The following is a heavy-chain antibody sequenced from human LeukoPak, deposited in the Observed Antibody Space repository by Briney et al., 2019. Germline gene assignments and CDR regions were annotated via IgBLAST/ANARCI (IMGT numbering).Heavy chain of an antibody. CDR3: VKSGGYGLIDY. V-gene: IGHV4-39*01. J-gene: IGHJ4*02. D-gene: IGHD6-19*01. CDR2: IYYTGST. CDR1: GASISGSGYY. Sequence: ETLSLTCAVSGASISGSGYYLGWIRQPPGKGLEWIGNIYYTGSTYYNASLQSRVTISIDMSKNQFSLRLSSVTAADTAMYYCVKSGGYGLIDYWGQGTLVTVSS.